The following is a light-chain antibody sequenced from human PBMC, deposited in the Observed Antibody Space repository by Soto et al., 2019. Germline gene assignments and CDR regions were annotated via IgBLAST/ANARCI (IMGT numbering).Light chain of an antibody. CDR1: QSISSY. J-gene: IGKJ2*01. Sequence: DLQMTQSPSSLSASVGDRVTITCRASQSISSYLNWYQQKPGKAPKLLIYAASSLQSGVPPTFRGSGSGTDFTLTISSLQPEDFATYYCQQSYSIPYTFGQGTKLEIK. CDR2: AAS. V-gene: IGKV1-39*01. CDR3: QQSYSIPYT.